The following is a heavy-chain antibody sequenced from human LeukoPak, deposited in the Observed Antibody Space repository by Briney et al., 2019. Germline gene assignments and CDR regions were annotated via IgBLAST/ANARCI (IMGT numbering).Heavy chain of an antibody. V-gene: IGHV3-23*01. D-gene: IGHD2-21*02. J-gene: IGHJ4*02. CDR3: AISVVVTAVPPALGDY. CDR2: ISSTGGST. CDR1: GFTFGNYA. Sequence: GGSLRLSCAASGFTFGNYAMSWVRQAPGTGLEWVSTISSTGGSTYYADSVKGRFTISRDNSKKALYLHMNSLRAEDTAVYYCAISVVVTAVPPALGDYWGQGTLVTVSS.